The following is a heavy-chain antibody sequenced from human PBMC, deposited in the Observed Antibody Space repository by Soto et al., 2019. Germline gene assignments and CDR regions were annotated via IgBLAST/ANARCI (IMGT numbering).Heavy chain of an antibody. D-gene: IGHD6-6*01. Sequence: PGGSLRLSCAASGFPFKNYWMNWVRQSAGKGLVWIVRINDEGSWTTYADSVKGRFTVSRDNSKNTLDMEMNSLGVEDTAVYFCARGAEQYDSSSGVYWGRGTLVTVSS. J-gene: IGHJ4*02. V-gene: IGHV3-74*01. CDR1: GFPFKNYW. CDR3: ARGAEQYDSSSGVY. CDR2: INDEGSWT.